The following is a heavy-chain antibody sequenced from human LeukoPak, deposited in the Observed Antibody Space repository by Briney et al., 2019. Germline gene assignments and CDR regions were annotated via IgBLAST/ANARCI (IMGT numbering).Heavy chain of an antibody. V-gene: IGHV4-34*01. D-gene: IGHD2-8*01. J-gene: IGHJ4*02. CDR3: ARGQILINY. Sequence: PSETLSLTCAVYGGSFSGYYWSWIRQPPGKGLEWIGEINHSESTSTNYNPSLKSRVTISVDTSKNQFSLKLNSVTAADTAVYYCARGQILINYWGQGTLVTVSS. CDR2: INHSESTST. CDR1: GGSFSGYY.